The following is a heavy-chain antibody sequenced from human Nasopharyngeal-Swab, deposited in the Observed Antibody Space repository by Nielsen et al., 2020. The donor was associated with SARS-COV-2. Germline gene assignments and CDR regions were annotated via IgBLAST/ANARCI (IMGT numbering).Heavy chain of an antibody. J-gene: IGHJ6*02. CDR3: ASGPFGPGDSYYYYGLDV. CDR2: IHNSGTP. V-gene: IGHV4-38-2*01. D-gene: IGHD3/OR15-3a*01. Sequence: REAPGKGLEWIGSIHNSGTPYYIPSPKSRVTISVDTSKNHFSLKMRSVTAADTAVYYCASGPFGPGDSYYYYGLDVWGQGTTVTVSS.